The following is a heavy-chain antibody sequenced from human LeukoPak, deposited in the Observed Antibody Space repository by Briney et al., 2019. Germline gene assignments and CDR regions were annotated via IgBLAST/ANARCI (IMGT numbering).Heavy chain of an antibody. J-gene: IGHJ4*02. Sequence: SESLSLTCAVYGGSFSGYYWSWIRQPPGKGLEWIGEINHSGSTKYNPSLKSRVAISVDTSKNQFSLKLSSVTAADTAVYYCARGDYDYVWGSYWAFDYWGQGTLVTVSS. CDR1: GGSFSGYY. CDR3: ARGDYDYVWGSYWAFDY. V-gene: IGHV4-34*01. D-gene: IGHD3-16*01. CDR2: INHSGST.